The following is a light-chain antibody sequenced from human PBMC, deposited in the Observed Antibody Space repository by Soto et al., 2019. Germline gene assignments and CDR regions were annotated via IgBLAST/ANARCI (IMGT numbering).Light chain of an antibody. Sequence: QSVLTQPPSVSGAPGQRVTISCTGSSSNIGAGYDVHWYQQLPGTAPKLLIYGNSNRPSGVPDRFSGFKSGTSASLAITGRQAEDEADYYCQSYDSSLSGSVVFGGGTKLTVL. CDR3: QSYDSSLSGSVV. V-gene: IGLV1-40*01. J-gene: IGLJ2*01. CDR1: SSNIGAGYD. CDR2: GNS.